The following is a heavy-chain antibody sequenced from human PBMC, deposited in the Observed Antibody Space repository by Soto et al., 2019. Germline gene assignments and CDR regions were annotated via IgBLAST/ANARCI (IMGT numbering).Heavy chain of an antibody. J-gene: IGHJ4*02. D-gene: IGHD2-2*01. Sequence: QVQLVQSGAEVKKPGASVKVSCKASGYTFTSYGISWVRQAPGQGLEWMGWISAYNGNTNYAQKLQGRVTMTTDTSXSXXYMELRSLRSDDTAVYYCARVGGIPEVVPAVSFDYWGQGTLVTVSS. CDR2: ISAYNGNT. V-gene: IGHV1-18*01. CDR3: ARVGGIPEVVPAVSFDY. CDR1: GYTFTSYG.